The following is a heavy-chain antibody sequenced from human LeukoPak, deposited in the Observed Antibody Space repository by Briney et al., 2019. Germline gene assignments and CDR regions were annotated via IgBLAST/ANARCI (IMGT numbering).Heavy chain of an antibody. CDR3: ARDSITGDNSLDF. CDR1: GFTFSDYW. D-gene: IGHD7-27*01. Sequence: GGSLRLSCTASGFTFSDYWMTWVRQAPGKGPEWVANIKQDGSQRYYVDSVRGRFTISRDNAKNSLFLQMNGLRAEDTAVYYCARDSITGDNSLDFWGRGTLVTVSS. V-gene: IGHV3-7*01. J-gene: IGHJ4*02. CDR2: IKQDGSQR.